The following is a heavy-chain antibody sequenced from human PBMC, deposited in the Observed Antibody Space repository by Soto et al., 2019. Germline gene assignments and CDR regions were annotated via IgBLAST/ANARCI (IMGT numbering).Heavy chain of an antibody. CDR1: GESFSGYY. D-gene: IGHD3-16*01. V-gene: IGHV4-34*01. CDR2: INHSGST. CDR3: ARYGWGAFDI. Sequence: SETLSLTCAVYGESFSGYYWIWIRQPPGKGLEWIGEINHSGSTNYNPSLKSRVTISVDTSKNQFSLKLSSVTAADTAVYYCARYGWGAFDIWGQGTMVTVSS. J-gene: IGHJ3*02.